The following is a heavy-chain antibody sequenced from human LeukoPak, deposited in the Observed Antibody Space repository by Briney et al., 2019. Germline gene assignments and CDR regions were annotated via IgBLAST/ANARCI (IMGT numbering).Heavy chain of an antibody. V-gene: IGHV3-30*03. Sequence: GRPLRLSCAASGFTYSNYNMHWVRQAPGKGLEWVALISHDGNNKYYLDSVKGRFTISRDNSKNKLYLQMNSLRDEDTAVYYCARNLSGITIVTGDYFDYWGPGTPVTAST. CDR3: ARNLSGITIVTGDYFDY. J-gene: IGHJ4*02. D-gene: IGHD3-10*01. CDR1: GFTYSNYN. CDR2: ISHDGNNK.